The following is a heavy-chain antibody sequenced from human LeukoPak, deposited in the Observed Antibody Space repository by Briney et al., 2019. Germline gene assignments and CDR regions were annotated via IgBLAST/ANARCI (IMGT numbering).Heavy chain of an antibody. CDR1: GGTFSSYA. V-gene: IGHV1-69*13. CDR3: ARDNNTAAAHPLSHYYGMDV. J-gene: IGHJ6*02. D-gene: IGHD6-6*01. CDR2: IIPIFGTA. Sequence: RASVKVSCKASGGTFSSYAISWVRQAPGQGLEWMGGIIPIFGTANYAQKFQGRVTITADESTSTAYMELSSLRSEDTAVYYCARDNNTAAAHPLSHYYGMDVWGQGTTVTVSS.